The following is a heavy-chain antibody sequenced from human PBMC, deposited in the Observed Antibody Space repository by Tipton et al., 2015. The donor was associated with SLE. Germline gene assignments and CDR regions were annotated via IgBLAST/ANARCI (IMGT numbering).Heavy chain of an antibody. CDR2: IGTAGDT. V-gene: IGHV3-13*01. CDR3: ARGRGRYDAFDI. Sequence: SLRLSCAASGFTFSSYSMNWVRQAPGKGLEWVSAIGTAGDTYYPGSVKGRFTISRENAKNSLYLQMNSLRAGDTAVYYCARGRGRYDAFDIWGQGTMVTVSS. J-gene: IGHJ3*02. CDR1: GFTFSSYS. D-gene: IGHD3-10*01.